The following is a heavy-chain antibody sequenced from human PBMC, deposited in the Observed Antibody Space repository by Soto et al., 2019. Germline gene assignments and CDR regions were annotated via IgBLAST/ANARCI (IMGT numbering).Heavy chain of an antibody. Sequence: QVQPQESGPGLVRPSDTLSLTCAVSGGSINSVNWWSWVRQSPGKGLEWIGEMHPTGSTNYNPSLKSRVTVSMDKSRNHFSLKMYYVTAADTAVNFCARHGHNIYGFDVWGRGITVTDSS. V-gene: IGHV4-4*02. CDR3: ARHGHNIYGFDV. CDR1: GGSINSVNW. D-gene: IGHD1-1*01. CDR2: MHPTGST. J-gene: IGHJ6*02.